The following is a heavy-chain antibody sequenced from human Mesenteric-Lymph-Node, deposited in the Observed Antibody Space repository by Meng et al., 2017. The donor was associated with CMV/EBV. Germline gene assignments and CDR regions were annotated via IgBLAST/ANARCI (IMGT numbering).Heavy chain of an antibody. CDR3: AGRDVWSSPNWFDP. D-gene: IGHD3-16*01. CDR1: GASVNSDNFQ. J-gene: IGHJ5*02. V-gene: IGHV4-61*01. CDR2: IYYSGST. Sequence: GSLRLSCTVSGASVNSDNFQWRWIRQPPGMGLEWIGYIYYSGSTNYNPSLKSRVTISVDTSKNQFSLKLSSVTAADTAVYYCAGRDVWSSPNWFDPWGQGTLVTVSS.